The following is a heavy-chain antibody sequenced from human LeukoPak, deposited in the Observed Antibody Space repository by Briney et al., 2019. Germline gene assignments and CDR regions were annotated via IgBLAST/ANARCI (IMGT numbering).Heavy chain of an antibody. V-gene: IGHV4-34*01. CDR3: ARESQGHYYGSGSYYNKLYYYYYMGV. CDR2: INHSGST. Sequence: SETLSLTCAVYGGSFSGYYWSWIRQPPGKGLEWIGEINHSGSTNYNPSLKSRVTISVDTSKNQFSLKLSSVTAADTAVYYCARESQGHYYGSGSYYNKLYYYYYMGVWGKGTTVTISS. J-gene: IGHJ6*03. D-gene: IGHD3-10*01. CDR1: GGSFSGYY.